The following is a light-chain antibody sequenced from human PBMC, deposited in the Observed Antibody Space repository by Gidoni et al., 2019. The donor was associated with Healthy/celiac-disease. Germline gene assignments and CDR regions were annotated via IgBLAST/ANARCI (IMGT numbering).Light chain of an antibody. CDR1: QCVSSN. Sequence: EIVMTQSPATLSVSPGERATLSCRASQCVSSNLAWYQQKPGQAPRLLIYGASTRATGIPARFSGSGSGTEFTLTISSLQSEDFAVYYCQQYNNWPLFGGGTKVEIK. J-gene: IGKJ4*01. CDR3: QQYNNWPL. V-gene: IGKV3-15*01. CDR2: GAS.